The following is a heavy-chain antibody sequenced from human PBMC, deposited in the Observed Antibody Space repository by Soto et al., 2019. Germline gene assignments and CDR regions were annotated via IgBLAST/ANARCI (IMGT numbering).Heavy chain of an antibody. CDR2: IIPIFGTA. Sequence: QVQLVQSGAEVKKPGSSVKVSCKASGGTLSSYGISWVRQAPGQGLEWMGGIIPIFGTANYAQKFQGRVTXTXDXPTSTAYMELSSLRSEDTAVYYCARSVSTIFGVTYYYYGMDVWGQGTTVTVSS. CDR3: ARSVSTIFGVTYYYYGMDV. V-gene: IGHV1-69*05. D-gene: IGHD3-3*01. CDR1: GGTLSSYG. J-gene: IGHJ6*02.